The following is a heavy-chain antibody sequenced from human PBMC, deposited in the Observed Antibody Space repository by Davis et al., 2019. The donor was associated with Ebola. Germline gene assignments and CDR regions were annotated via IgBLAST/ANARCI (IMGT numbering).Heavy chain of an antibody. CDR1: GFTVSSNY. Sequence: PGGSLRLSCAASGFTVSSNYMNWVRQAPGKGLEWVSVIYSGGSTYYADSVKGRFTISRDNSKNTLYLQMNSLRAEDTAVYYCASLLSGWLVTPDAFDIWGQGTMVTVSS. D-gene: IGHD3-22*01. CDR2: IYSGGST. J-gene: IGHJ3*02. V-gene: IGHV3-53*05. CDR3: ASLLSGWLVTPDAFDI.